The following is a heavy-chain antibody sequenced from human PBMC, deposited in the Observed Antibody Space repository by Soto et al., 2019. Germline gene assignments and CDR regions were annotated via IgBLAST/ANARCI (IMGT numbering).Heavy chain of an antibody. CDR1: GGTFSSYT. D-gene: IGHD6-13*01. CDR2: IIPILGIA. V-gene: IGHV1-69*02. CDR3: ASIAAAGESYYYYGMDV. Sequence: KVSCKASGGTFSSYTISWVRQAPGQGLEWMGRIIPILGIANYAQKFQGRVTITADKSTSTAYMELGSLRSEDTAVYYCASIAAAGESYYYYGMDVWGQGTTVTVSS. J-gene: IGHJ6*02.